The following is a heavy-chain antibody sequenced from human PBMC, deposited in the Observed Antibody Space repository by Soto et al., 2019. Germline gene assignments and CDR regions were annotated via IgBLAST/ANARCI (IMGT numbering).Heavy chain of an antibody. CDR3: AXXXAAXAAAANRCLRSRVGRSGETSQEQFSLQLDCVRAADTSSYFCARDEYYDSNDWFEH. J-gene: IGHJ5*02. D-gene: IGHD1-1*01. V-gene: IGHV4-4*07. Sequence: SETLSLTCTVSGGSNRNYNWSWHQQPSGKGLEWMGRVYSTRTTNYNPSLRSRVAMSVDTXXNQFALRLDSVTAADTATYVCAXXXAAXAAAANRCLRSRVGRSGETSQEQFSLQLDCVRAADTSSYFCARDEYYDSNDWFEHWVLGTRVTVS. CDR2: VYSTRTT. CDR1: GGSNRNYN.